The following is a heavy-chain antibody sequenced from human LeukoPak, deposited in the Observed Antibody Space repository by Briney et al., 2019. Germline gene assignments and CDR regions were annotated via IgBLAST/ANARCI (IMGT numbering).Heavy chain of an antibody. V-gene: IGHV4-61*10. CDR1: GGSISSGSYY. D-gene: IGHD5-24*01. J-gene: IGHJ4*02. CDR2: INHSGST. Sequence: PSETLSLTCTVSGGSISSGSYYWSWIRQPAGKGLEWIGEINHSGSTNYNPSLKSRVTISVDTSKNQFSLKLSFVTAADTAVYYCARGYNGPNFDYWGQGTLVTVSS. CDR3: ARGYNGPNFDY.